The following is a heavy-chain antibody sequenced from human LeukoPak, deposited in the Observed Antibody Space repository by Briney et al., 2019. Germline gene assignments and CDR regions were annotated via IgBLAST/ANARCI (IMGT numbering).Heavy chain of an antibody. J-gene: IGHJ6*02. CDR2: IKSKTDGGTT. Sequence: GGSLRLSCAASGFTFSNAWMSWVRQAPGKGLEWVGRIKSKTDGGTTDYAAPVKGRFTISRDDSKNTLYLQMNSLKTEDTAVYYCTTDWFGDYGMDVWGQGTTVTVSS. CDR1: GFTFSNAW. V-gene: IGHV3-15*01. CDR3: TTDWFGDYGMDV. D-gene: IGHD3-10*01.